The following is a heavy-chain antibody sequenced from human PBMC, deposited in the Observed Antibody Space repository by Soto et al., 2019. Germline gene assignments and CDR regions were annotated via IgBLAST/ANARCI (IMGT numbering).Heavy chain of an antibody. CDR3: ARSVGYRNYYYYGMDV. CDR2: IIPIFGTA. Sequence: SVKVSCKASGGTFSSYAISWVRQAPGQGLEWMGGIIPIFGTANYAQKFQGRVTITADESTSTAYMELSSLRSEDTAVYYCARSVGYRNYYYYGMDVWGQGTTVTVSS. CDR1: GGTFSSYA. D-gene: IGHD5-18*01. V-gene: IGHV1-69*13. J-gene: IGHJ6*02.